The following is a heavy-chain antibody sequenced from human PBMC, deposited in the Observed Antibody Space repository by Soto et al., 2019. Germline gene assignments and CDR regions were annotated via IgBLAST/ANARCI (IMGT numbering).Heavy chain of an antibody. J-gene: IGHJ5*02. CDR1: GGSFSAYY. V-gene: IGHV4-34*01. Sequence: SETLSLTCAVYGGSFSAYYWSWIRQPPGKGLEWIGEIYHSGSTNYNPSLKSRVTISVDKSKNQFSLKLSSVTAADTAVYYCARVPGPWGQGTLVTVSS. CDR2: IYHSGST. D-gene: IGHD7-27*01. CDR3: ARVPGP.